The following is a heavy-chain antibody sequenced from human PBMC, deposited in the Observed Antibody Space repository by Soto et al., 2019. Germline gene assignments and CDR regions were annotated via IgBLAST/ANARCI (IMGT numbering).Heavy chain of an antibody. D-gene: IGHD5-12*01. Sequence: QVQLVQSGAEVKKPGSSVKVSCKAFGGTFSSSAISWVRQAPGQGLEWMGGIIPIFRTPDYAQKFQGRVTLIPDXXTSTAYMELSSLTSEDTAVYYCARDKDRLQLGGNYYYVLDVWGQGTTVTVSS. CDR1: GGTFSSSA. CDR3: ARDKDRLQLGGNYYYVLDV. V-gene: IGHV1-69*05. CDR2: IIPIFRTP. J-gene: IGHJ6*02.